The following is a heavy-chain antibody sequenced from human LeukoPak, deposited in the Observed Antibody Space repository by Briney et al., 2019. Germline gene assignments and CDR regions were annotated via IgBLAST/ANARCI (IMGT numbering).Heavy chain of an antibody. Sequence: PGGSLRLSCAASGFTFSSYAMHWVRQAPGKGLEYVSAISSNGGSTYYANSVKGRFTISRDNSKNTLYLQMGSLRAEDMAVYYCARGALRGGLMIFMLALMDVWGKGTTVTVSS. CDR1: GFTFSSYA. D-gene: IGHD3/OR15-3a*01. J-gene: IGHJ6*04. V-gene: IGHV3-64*01. CDR2: ISSNGGST. CDR3: ARGALRGGLMIFMLALMDV.